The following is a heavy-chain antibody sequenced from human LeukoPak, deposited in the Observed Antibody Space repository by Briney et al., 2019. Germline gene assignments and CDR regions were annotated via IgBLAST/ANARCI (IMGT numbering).Heavy chain of an antibody. CDR1: GFTFSSYA. V-gene: IGHV3-23*01. J-gene: IGHJ4*02. CDR2: ISGSGGST. CDR3: AKAIVVVITPFDY. Sequence: GGSLRLSCAASGFTFSSYAMSWVRQAPGKGLEWVSAISGSGGSTYYADSVKGRFTISRDNSKNMLYLQMNSLRAEDTAVYYCAKAIVVVITPFDYWGQGTLVTVSS. D-gene: IGHD3-22*01.